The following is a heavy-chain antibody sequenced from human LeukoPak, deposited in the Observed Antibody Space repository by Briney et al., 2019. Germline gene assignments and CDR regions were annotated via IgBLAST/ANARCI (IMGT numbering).Heavy chain of an antibody. CDR1: GFTFSSYA. J-gene: IGHJ3*01. D-gene: IGHD4-23*01. Sequence: GGSLRLSCAASGFTFSSYAMSWVRQAPGKGLEWVSAISGSGGSTYYADSVKGRFTISRDNSNKTLYLLMNSLRAEDTAVYYCAKDLRWGDPLGRDAFDVWGQGTMVTVSS. CDR2: ISGSGGST. V-gene: IGHV3-23*01. CDR3: AKDLRWGDPLGRDAFDV.